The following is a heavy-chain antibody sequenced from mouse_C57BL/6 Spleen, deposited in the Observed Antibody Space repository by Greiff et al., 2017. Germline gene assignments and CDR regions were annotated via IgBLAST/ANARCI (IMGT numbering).Heavy chain of an antibody. Sequence: VKLQQPGTELVKPGASVKLSCKASGYTFTSYWMHWVKQRPGQGLEWIGNINPSNGGTNYNEKFKSKATLTVDKSSRTAYMQLSSLTSEDSAVYYCARGTGTRAMDCWGQGTSVTVSS. CDR1: GYTFTSYW. CDR2: INPSNGGT. J-gene: IGHJ4*01. CDR3: ARGTGTRAMDC. V-gene: IGHV1-53*01. D-gene: IGHD4-1*01.